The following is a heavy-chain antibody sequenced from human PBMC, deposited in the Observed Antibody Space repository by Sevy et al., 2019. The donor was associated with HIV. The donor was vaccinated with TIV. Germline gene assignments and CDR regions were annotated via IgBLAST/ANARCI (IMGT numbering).Heavy chain of an antibody. D-gene: IGHD3-10*01. Sequence: SETLSLTCTVSGGSISSSSYYWGWIRQPPGKGLEWIGSIYYSGSTYYNPSLKSRVTISVDTSKNPFSLKLSSVTAADTAVYYCARYQSYYYGSGSYRPNDAFDIWGQGTMVTVSS. CDR3: ARYQSYYYGSGSYRPNDAFDI. V-gene: IGHV4-39*01. CDR2: IYYSGST. J-gene: IGHJ3*02. CDR1: GGSISSSSYY.